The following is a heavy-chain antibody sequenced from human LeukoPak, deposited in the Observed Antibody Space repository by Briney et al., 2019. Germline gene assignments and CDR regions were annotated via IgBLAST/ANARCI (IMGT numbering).Heavy chain of an antibody. CDR3: ARPTYGDYEPFFDY. Sequence: PGRSLRLSCAASGFTFSSYSMNWVRQAPGKGLEWVSSISSSSTYIYYADSVKGRFTISRDNAKNSLYLQMNSLRAEDTAVYYCARPTYGDYEPFFDYWGQGTLVTVSS. J-gene: IGHJ4*02. CDR1: GFTFSSYS. CDR2: ISSSSTYI. D-gene: IGHD4-17*01. V-gene: IGHV3-21*01.